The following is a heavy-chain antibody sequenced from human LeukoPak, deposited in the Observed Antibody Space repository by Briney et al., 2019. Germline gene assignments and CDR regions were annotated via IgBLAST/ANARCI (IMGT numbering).Heavy chain of an antibody. J-gene: IGHJ5*02. CDR1: GYTFTGYY. D-gene: IGHD4-17*01. V-gene: IGHV1-45*02. CDR2: ITPFNGNT. CDR3: ARGGTTVSSNWFDP. Sequence: ASVKVSCKASGYTFTGYYMHWVRQAPGQALEWMGWITPFNGNTNYAQKFQDRVTITRDRSMSTAYMELSSLRSEDTAMYYCARGGTTVSSNWFDPWGQGTLVTVSS.